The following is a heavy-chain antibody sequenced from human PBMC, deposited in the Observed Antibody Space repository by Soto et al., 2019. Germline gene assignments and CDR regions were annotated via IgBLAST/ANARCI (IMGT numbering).Heavy chain of an antibody. CDR2: VYPGDSDT. V-gene: IGHV5-51*01. D-gene: IGHD1-1*01. CDR3: ARGWLQLRSNFDD. Sequence: GESLKISCQGSGYSFTSYWIGWVRQMPGKGLEWMGRVYPGDSDTRYSPSFKGHVSVSVDKSINAACLQLSSLKASDTAIYYCARGWLQLRSNFDDCGQGTLVTVSS. J-gene: IGHJ4*02. CDR1: GYSFTSYW.